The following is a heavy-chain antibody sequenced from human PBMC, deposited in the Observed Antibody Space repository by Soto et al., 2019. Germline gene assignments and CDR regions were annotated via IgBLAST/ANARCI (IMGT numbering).Heavy chain of an antibody. Sequence: EVQLVESGGGLVQPGGSLRLSCAASGFTFSSYAMHWVRQAPGKGLEYVSAITSNGGTTDYASSVKGRFTISRDNSKNTLYLQMGSLRAEDMAVYYCARRIPFGYGMDVWGQGTTVTVSS. CDR1: GFTFSSYA. D-gene: IGHD2-21*01. V-gene: IGHV3-64*01. J-gene: IGHJ6*02. CDR2: ITSNGGTT. CDR3: ARRIPFGYGMDV.